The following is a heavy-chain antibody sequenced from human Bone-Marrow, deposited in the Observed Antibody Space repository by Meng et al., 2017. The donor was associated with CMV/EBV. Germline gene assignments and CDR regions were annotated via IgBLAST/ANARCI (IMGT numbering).Heavy chain of an antibody. CDR1: GFTFDDYA. D-gene: IGHD3-9*01. Sequence: SLKISCAASGFTFDDYAMHWVRQAPGKGLEWVSGISWNSGSIGYADSVQGRFTISRDNAKNSLYLQMNSLRAEDTTLYYCAKARFLTGNYGMDFWGQGTTVTVSS. V-gene: IGHV3-9*01. CDR3: AKARFLTGNYGMDF. CDR2: ISWNSGSI. J-gene: IGHJ6*02.